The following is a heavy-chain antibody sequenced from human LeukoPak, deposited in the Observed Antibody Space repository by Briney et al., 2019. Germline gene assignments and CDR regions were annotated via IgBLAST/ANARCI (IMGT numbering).Heavy chain of an antibody. CDR3: ARVSSYESSGYYEY. D-gene: IGHD3-22*01. CDR1: GYTLTDYY. V-gene: IGHV1-2*06. J-gene: IGHJ4*02. Sequence: ASVKVSCKASGYTLTDYYMHWVRQAPGQGLEWMGRINPNSGGTNYAQKFQGRVTMTRDTSISTVYMELSRLRSDDTAVYYCARVSSYESSGYYEYWGQGTLVTVSS. CDR2: INPNSGGT.